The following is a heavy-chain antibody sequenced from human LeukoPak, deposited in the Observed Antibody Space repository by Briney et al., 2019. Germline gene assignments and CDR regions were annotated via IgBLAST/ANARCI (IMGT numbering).Heavy chain of an antibody. V-gene: IGHV3-33*01. J-gene: IGHJ1*01. CDR2: IWYDGSKK. CDR3: ARVSEDYSSGWYEEYFQY. Sequence: GGSLRLSCAASGFTFSRYGMHWVRRAPGKGLEWVAVIWYDGSKKNYADSVKGRFTISRDNSKYTLNLQMTSLRAEDTAVYYCARVSEDYSSGWYEEYFQYWGQGTLVIVSS. CDR1: GFTFSRYG. D-gene: IGHD6-19*01.